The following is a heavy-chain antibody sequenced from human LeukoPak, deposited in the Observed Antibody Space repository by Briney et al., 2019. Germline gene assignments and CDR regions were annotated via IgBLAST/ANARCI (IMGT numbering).Heavy chain of an antibody. D-gene: IGHD3-9*01. V-gene: IGHV4-34*01. CDR3: ARNRVLRYFDWTRGFDP. CDR1: GGSFSGYY. CDR2: INHSGST. Sequence: PSETLSLTCAVYGGSFSGYYWSWIRQPPGKGLEWIGEINHSGSTNYNPSLKSRVTIPVDTSKNQFSLKLSSVTAADTAVYYCARNRVLRYFDWTRGFDPWGQGTLVTVSS. J-gene: IGHJ5*02.